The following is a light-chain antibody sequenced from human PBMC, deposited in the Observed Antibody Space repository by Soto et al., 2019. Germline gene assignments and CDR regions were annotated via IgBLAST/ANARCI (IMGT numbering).Light chain of an antibody. Sequence: QSVLTQPRSVSGSPGQSVTISCTGTSSDVGGYNFVSWYQQHPGKAPKLIIFDVSKRPSGVPDRFSASKSDNTASLTISGLQAEDEADYYCCSYAGSDTYVFAPGTKVTVL. J-gene: IGLJ1*01. CDR3: CSYAGSDTYV. V-gene: IGLV2-11*01. CDR1: SSDVGGYNF. CDR2: DVS.